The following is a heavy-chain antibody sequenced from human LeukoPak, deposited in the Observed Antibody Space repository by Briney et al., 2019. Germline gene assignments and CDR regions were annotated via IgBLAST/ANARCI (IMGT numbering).Heavy chain of an antibody. CDR2: IRSKAYGKTA. J-gene: IGHJ4*02. V-gene: IGHV3-49*03. D-gene: IGHD1-1*01. CDR3: TRDRGAYNLYDY. CDR1: GFTFGDYA. Sequence: GGSLRLSCTASGFTFGDYAMSWIRQAPGKGLEWVGFIRSKAYGKTADYAASVKGRFTISRDDSKAIAYLQMNSLKTEDTAVYHCTRDRGAYNLYDYWGQGTLVTVSS.